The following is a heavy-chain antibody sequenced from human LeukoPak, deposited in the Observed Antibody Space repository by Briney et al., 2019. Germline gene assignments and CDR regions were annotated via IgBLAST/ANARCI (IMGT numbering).Heavy chain of an antibody. CDR3: TRAGYCSGFDS. D-gene: IGHD2-15*01. Sequence: GGSDRLSCASSGFTFSGYWMHWARQAPGKGLVWVSRINSDGYSITYADSVKGRFTISRDNAKNTLYLQMNSLIAEDTAVYFCTRAGYCSGFDSWGWGPGDTVSS. V-gene: IGHV3-74*03. J-gene: IGHJ5*01. CDR2: INSDGYSI. CDR1: GFTFSGYW.